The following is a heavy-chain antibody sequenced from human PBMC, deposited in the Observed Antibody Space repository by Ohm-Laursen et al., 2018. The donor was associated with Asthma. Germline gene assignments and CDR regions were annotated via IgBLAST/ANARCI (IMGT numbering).Heavy chain of an antibody. CDR2: ISGSGGST. J-gene: IGHJ3*01. CDR1: GFTFSSYA. Sequence: SLRLSCAASGFTFSSYAMSWVRQAPGKGLEWVSAISGSGGSTYYADSVKGRFTISRDNSKNTLYLQMNSLRAEDTAVYYCARGRYYYDSSSYVNLGDWGQGTMVTVSS. D-gene: IGHD3-22*01. CDR3: ARGRYYYDSSSYVNLGD. V-gene: IGHV3-23*01.